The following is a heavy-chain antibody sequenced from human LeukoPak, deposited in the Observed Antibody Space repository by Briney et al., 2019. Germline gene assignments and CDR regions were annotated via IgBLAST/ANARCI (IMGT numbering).Heavy chain of an antibody. CDR1: GFSFSTHK. CDR3: ARDSVNLPGISYLDN. V-gene: IGHV3-30-3*01. CDR2: ISYDGTKI. J-gene: IGHJ1*01. Sequence: LTGGSLRLSCAASGFSFSTHKMNWVRQAPGKGLEWVAVISYDGTKIYYADSAKGRFTISRDNSKNMVYLQMNSLRAEDTALYYCARDSVNLPGISYLDNWGQGTLVTVSS. D-gene: IGHD3-3*02.